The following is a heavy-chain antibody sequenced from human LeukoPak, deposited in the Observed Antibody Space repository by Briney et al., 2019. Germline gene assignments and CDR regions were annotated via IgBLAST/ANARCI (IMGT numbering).Heavy chain of an antibody. Sequence: GGSLRHSCAASGFTFSSSAMSWVRQVPGKGLEWVSGISASGGSTYYADSVRGRFTISRDNSKNTLYLQMNSLRAEDTAVYYCARDRLMTTVTQFDYWGQGTLVTVSS. V-gene: IGHV3-23*01. CDR2: ISASGGST. J-gene: IGHJ4*02. D-gene: IGHD4-17*01. CDR1: GFTFSSSA. CDR3: ARDRLMTTVTQFDY.